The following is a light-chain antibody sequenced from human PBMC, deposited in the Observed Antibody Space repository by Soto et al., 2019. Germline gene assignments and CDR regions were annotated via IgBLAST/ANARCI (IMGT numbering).Light chain of an antibody. CDR2: KAS. J-gene: IGKJ1*01. V-gene: IGKV1-8*01. CDR1: QGISSY. CDR3: QHYNNCSVA. Sequence: SLSASTRDSVTIPTRASQGISSYLAWYQQKPGKAPKLLIYKASTLKSGVPSRFSGSGSGTEFTLTISSLQPDDFAAYYCQHYNNCSVAFGQGTKVDI.